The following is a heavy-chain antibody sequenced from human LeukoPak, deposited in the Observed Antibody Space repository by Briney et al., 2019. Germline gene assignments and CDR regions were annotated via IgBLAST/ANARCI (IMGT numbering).Heavy chain of an antibody. D-gene: IGHD2-8*01. Sequence: SGGSLRLSCAASGFTFSSYAMSWVRQAPGKGLEWVLAISGGGGSTYYAASVKGRFTISRHNSKNTLYLQMNSLRAEDTAVYYCAKTPYCTYGVCYARWYFDLWGRGTLVTVSS. V-gene: IGHV3-23*01. CDR2: ISGGGGST. CDR1: GFTFSSYA. J-gene: IGHJ2*01. CDR3: AKTPYCTYGVCYARWYFDL.